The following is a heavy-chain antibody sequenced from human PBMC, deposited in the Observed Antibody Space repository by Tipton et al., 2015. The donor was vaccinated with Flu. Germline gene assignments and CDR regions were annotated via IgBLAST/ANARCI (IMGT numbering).Heavy chain of an antibody. Sequence: TLSLTCTVSGASISSRSYYWGWIRQPPGKGLEWIGFIYSSGSTYYNPSLKSRVTISLDTSKNQFSLKLSSVTAADTAVYYCAREKDSSGSEYFQHWGQGTLVTVAS. D-gene: IGHD6-19*01. V-gene: IGHV4-39*07. J-gene: IGHJ1*01. CDR2: IYSSGST. CDR1: GASISSRSYY. CDR3: AREKDSSGSEYFQH.